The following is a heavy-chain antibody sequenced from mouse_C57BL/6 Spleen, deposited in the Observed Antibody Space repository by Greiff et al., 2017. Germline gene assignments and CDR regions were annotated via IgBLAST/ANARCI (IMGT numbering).Heavy chain of an antibody. V-gene: IGHV1-61*01. CDR3: ARQGGLPNAMDY. CDR2: IYPSDSET. Sequence: QVQLQQPGAELVRPGSSVKLSCKASGYTFTSYWMDWVKQRPGQGLEWIGNIYPSDSETNYNQKFKDKATLTVDKSSSTAYMQLSSLTSEDSAVYYCARQGGLPNAMDYWGQGTSVTVSS. CDR1: GYTFTSYW. J-gene: IGHJ4*01. D-gene: IGHD2-4*01.